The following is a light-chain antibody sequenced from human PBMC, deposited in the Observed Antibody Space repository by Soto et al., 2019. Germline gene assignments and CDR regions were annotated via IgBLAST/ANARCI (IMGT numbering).Light chain of an antibody. Sequence: EIMMTPLPSTLSLSPGEISILRCRASESVSSNLTWYQQKSGQAPRLLIYGASIRATGIPARFSGSGSGTEFTLTISSLQSEDFAVYYCQQYNIYSWTFGQGTKVDIK. J-gene: IGKJ1*01. V-gene: IGKV3-15*01. CDR2: GAS. CDR1: ESVSSN. CDR3: QQYNIYSWT.